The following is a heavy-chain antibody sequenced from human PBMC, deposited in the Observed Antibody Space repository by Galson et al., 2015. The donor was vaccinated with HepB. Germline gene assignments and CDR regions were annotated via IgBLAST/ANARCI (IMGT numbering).Heavy chain of an antibody. CDR3: AKGRTYYDILTGSDY. V-gene: IGHV3-30*18. J-gene: IGHJ4*02. CDR2: ISYDGSNK. CDR1: GFTFSSYG. D-gene: IGHD3-9*01. Sequence: SLRLSCAASGFTFSSYGMHWVRQAPGKGLEWVAVISYDGSNKYYADSVKGRFTISRDNSKNTLYLQMNSLRAEDTAVYYCAKGRTYYDILTGSDYWGQGTLVTVSS.